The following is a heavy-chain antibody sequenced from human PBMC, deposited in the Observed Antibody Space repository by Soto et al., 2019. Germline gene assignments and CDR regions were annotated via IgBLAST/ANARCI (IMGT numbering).Heavy chain of an antibody. CDR1: GYSFTSYW. D-gene: IGHD3-22*01. V-gene: IGHV5-51*01. J-gene: IGHJ5*02. CDR3: ARHVEQNYYDSSGYYYGRWSYWFDP. Sequence: PGESLKISCKGSGYSFTSYWIGWVRQMPGKGLEWMGIIYPGDSDTRYSPSFQGQVTISADKSISTAYLQWSSLKASDTAMYYCARHVEQNYYDSSGYYYGRWSYWFDPWGQGTLVTVSS. CDR2: IYPGDSDT.